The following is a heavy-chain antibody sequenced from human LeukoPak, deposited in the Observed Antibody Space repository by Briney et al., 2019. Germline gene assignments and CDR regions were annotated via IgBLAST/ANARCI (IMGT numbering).Heavy chain of an antibody. CDR1: GFTFSSYG. J-gene: IGHJ4*02. CDR2: IWYDGSNK. V-gene: IGHV3-33*06. Sequence: PGGSLRLSCAASGFTFSSYGMHWVRQAPGKGLEWVAVIWYDGSNKYYADSVKGRFTISRDNSKNTLYVQVNSLGTEDTAAYYCAKGSYYDSSGPFYFDYWGQGTLVTVSS. D-gene: IGHD3-22*01. CDR3: AKGSYYDSSGPFYFDY.